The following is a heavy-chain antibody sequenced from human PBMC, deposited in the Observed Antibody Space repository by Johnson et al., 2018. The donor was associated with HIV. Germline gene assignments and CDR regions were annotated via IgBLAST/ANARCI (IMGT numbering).Heavy chain of an antibody. D-gene: IGHD1-26*01. CDR2: INWNGDA. CDR3: AKGGVWERPLGFGAVDF. V-gene: IGHV3-20*04. J-gene: IGHJ3*01. Sequence: VRLVESGGGVVRPGGSLRLSCAASGFTFHDYGMNWVRQTQGKGLEWVSGINWNGDAYYADSVKGRFTISRDNSKNTLFLQMNSLRDEDTAVYFCAKGGVWERPLGFGAVDFWGQGTMVSASS. CDR1: GFTFHDYG.